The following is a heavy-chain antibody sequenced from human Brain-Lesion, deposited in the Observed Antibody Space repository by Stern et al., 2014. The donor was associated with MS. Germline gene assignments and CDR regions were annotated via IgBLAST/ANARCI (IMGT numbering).Heavy chain of an antibody. V-gene: IGHV3-9*01. CDR3: ARDITGSSAYFAY. CDR2: ISWNSGTI. Sequence: VQLVESGGDLVQPGRSLRLSCAAFGFTFDDYAMPWVRQAPGKGLEWVAGISWNSGTIGYADSVKGRFPTSRDNAYSSLYLQMNSLRPEDTALYYCARDITGSSAYFAYWGQGTLVTVSS. J-gene: IGHJ4*02. CDR1: GFTFDDYA. D-gene: IGHD1-14*01.